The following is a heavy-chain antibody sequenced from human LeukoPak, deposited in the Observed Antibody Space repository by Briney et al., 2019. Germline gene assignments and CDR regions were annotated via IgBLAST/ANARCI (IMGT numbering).Heavy chain of an antibody. CDR3: ARGPNHYYYMDF. D-gene: IGHD2-8*01. CDR1: GYSFTGYY. Sequence: ASVKVSCKASGYSFTGYYIHWVRQAPGQGLEWMGWVNPDGGVTKSAQNFQGRVTMTRDKSINTVYMELSGLTSDDTALYYCARGPNHYYYMDFWGTGTTVSVSS. V-gene: IGHV1-2*02. J-gene: IGHJ6*03. CDR2: VNPDGGVT.